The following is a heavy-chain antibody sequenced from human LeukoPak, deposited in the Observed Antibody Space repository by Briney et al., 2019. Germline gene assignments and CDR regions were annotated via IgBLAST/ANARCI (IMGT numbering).Heavy chain of an antibody. CDR3: ARCSGSYDFDY. CDR1: GGSISSSSYC. D-gene: IGHD1-26*01. J-gene: IGHJ4*02. V-gene: IGHV4-39*01. Sequence: SETLSLTCTVSGGSISSSSYCWGWIRQPPGKGLEWIGSIYYSGSTYYNPSLKSRVTISVDTSKNQFSLKLSSVTAADTAVYYCARCSGSYDFDYWGQGTLVTVSS. CDR2: IYYSGST.